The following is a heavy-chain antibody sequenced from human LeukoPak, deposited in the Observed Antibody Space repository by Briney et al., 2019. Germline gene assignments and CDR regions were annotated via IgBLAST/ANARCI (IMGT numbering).Heavy chain of an antibody. V-gene: IGHV4-38-2*02. Sequence: SETLSLTCTVSGYSISSGYYWGWIRQPPGKGLEWIGSIYYSGSTYYNPSLKSRVTISVDTSKNQFSLKLSSVTAADTAVYYCARGTWLGIDYWGQGTLVTVSS. CDR2: IYYSGST. CDR1: GYSISSGYY. J-gene: IGHJ4*02. D-gene: IGHD6-19*01. CDR3: ARGTWLGIDY.